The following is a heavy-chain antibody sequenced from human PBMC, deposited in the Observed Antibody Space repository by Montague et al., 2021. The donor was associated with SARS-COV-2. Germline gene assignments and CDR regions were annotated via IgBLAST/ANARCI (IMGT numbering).Heavy chain of an antibody. CDR3: ARLKRYFDSSGSPSAFDF. CDR2: IYYTGNT. V-gene: IGHV4-39*02. CDR1: GGPITNNIYY. J-gene: IGHJ3*01. D-gene: IGHD3-22*01. Sequence: LSLTCTVSGGPITNNIYYLAWIRQPPGKGLEWIGRIYYTGNTYYNPSLKSRGTIPVVTSRNHFTLKLSSVTAAETAVYYCARLKRYFDSSGSPSAFDFWGQGTKVTVSS.